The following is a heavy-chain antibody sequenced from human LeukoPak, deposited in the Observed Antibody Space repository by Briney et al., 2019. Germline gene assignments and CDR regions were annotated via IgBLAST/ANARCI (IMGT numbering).Heavy chain of an antibody. J-gene: IGHJ5*02. V-gene: IGHV3-7*01. CDR3: ARGGGEYSSSSDNWFDP. D-gene: IGHD6-6*01. CDR2: IKQDGTEI. Sequence: GGSLRLSCAVSGFTFRSYWMSWVRQAPGKGLEWVANIKQDGTEIYYVDSVKGRFTISRDNAKNALYLQMNSLRAEDTAVYYCARGGGEYSSSSDNWFDPWGQGTLVTVSS. CDR1: GFTFRSYW.